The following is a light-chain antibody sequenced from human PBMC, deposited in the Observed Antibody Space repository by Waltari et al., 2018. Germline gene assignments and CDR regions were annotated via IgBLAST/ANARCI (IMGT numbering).Light chain of an antibody. CDR2: YAN. V-gene: IGKV1-39*01. Sequence: DIQMSQSPSSLSASVGDRVTITCRASQGISSYLNWYQEKPGKAPKLLIYYANSLASGVPSRCSGSGSGTEFTLTISSLQPEDFATYYCQQGNSNPRTFGQGTKVEIK. CDR3: QQGNSNPRT. CDR1: QGISSY. J-gene: IGKJ1*01.